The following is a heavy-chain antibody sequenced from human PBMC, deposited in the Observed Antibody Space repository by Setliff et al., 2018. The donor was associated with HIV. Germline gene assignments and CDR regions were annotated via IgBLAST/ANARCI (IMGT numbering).Heavy chain of an antibody. Sequence: PSETLSLTCTVSGGSISNSRYYWSWIRQPPGKGLEWIGSIYYSGSTYYNPSLKSRVPISVDTSKNQFSLKLSSVTAADAAVYYCASRVYYYDSSGYLREEGFDPWGQGTLVTVSS. V-gene: IGHV4-39*01. CDR3: ASRVYYYDSSGYLREEGFDP. D-gene: IGHD3-22*01. CDR2: IYYSGST. J-gene: IGHJ5*02. CDR1: GGSISNSRYY.